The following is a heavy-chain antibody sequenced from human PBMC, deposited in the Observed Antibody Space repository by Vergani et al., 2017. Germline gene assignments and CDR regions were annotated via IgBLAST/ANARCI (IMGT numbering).Heavy chain of an antibody. CDR3: TKGSRGYTGYFFDY. CDR2: ISSSSSTI. Sequence: EVQLVESGGGLVKPGGSLRLSCAASGFTFSSYSMNWVRQAPGKGLEWVSYISSSSSTIYYADSVKGRFTISRDNAKNSLYLQMNSLRADDTAVYYCTKGSRGYTGYFFDYWGQGTLATVSS. CDR1: GFTFSSYS. D-gene: IGHD5-12*01. V-gene: IGHV3-48*01. J-gene: IGHJ4*02.